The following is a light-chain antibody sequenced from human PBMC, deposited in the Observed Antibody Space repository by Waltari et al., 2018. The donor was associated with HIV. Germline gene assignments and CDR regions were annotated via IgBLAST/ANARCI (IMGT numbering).Light chain of an antibody. Sequence: DIVMTQSPDSLAVSLGERANINCTSSRTVFYSSDNRNYLAWYLQRPGQSPKVLIFWASTRAYGVPARFSGSGSGTDFSLTLSSLQADDVGIYYCQQYFSVPPTFGGGTKVEI. CDR3: QQYFSVPPT. CDR1: RTVFYSSDNRNY. V-gene: IGKV4-1*01. J-gene: IGKJ4*01. CDR2: WAS.